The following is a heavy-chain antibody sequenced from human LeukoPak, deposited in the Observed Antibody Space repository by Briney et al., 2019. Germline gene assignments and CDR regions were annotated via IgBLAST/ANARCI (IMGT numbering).Heavy chain of an antibody. CDR3: ARSYYGSGSYFGY. V-gene: IGHV3-74*01. J-gene: IGHJ4*02. D-gene: IGHD3-10*01. CDR1: GFTFSSYW. Sequence: GGSLRLSCAASGFTFSSYWMHWVRQAPGRGLVWVSRINSDGSSTSYADSVEGRFTISRDNAKNTLYLQMNSLRAEDTAVYFCARSYYGSGSYFGYWGQGTLVTASS. CDR2: INSDGSST.